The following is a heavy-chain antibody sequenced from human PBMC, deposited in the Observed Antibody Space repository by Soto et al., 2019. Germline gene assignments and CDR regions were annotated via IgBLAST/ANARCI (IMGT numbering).Heavy chain of an antibody. J-gene: IGHJ5*02. CDR2: INWNGGST. CDR3: ARDVAAAGTHWFDP. Sequence: GSLRLSCTASGVNFAHYAMSWVRQAPGKGLEWVSGINWNGGSTGYADSVKGRFTISRDNAKNSLYLQMNSLRAEDTALYHCARDVAAAGTHWFDPWGQGTLVTVSS. CDR1: GVNFAHYA. V-gene: IGHV3-20*01. D-gene: IGHD6-13*01.